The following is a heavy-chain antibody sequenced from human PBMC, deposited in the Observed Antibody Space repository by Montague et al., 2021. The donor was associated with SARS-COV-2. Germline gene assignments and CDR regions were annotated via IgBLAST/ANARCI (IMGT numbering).Heavy chain of an antibody. V-gene: IGHV3-13*01. Sequence: SLRLSCAASGFTFSSYDMHWVRQATGKGLEWVSAIGTAGDTYYPGSVKGRFTISRENAKNSLYLQMNSLRAGDTAVYYCAKERLPDEVLVWFGGSQSDGLDVWGQGTTVTVSS. CDR1: GFTFSSYD. J-gene: IGHJ6*02. CDR3: AKERLPDEVLVWFGGSQSDGLDV. D-gene: IGHD3-10*01. CDR2: IGTAGDT.